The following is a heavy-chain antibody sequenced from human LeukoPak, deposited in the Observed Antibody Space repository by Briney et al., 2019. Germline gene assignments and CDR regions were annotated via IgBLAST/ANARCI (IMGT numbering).Heavy chain of an antibody. J-gene: IGHJ4*02. V-gene: IGHV4-34*01. CDR3: ARHYRLYYYGSGSYLDY. D-gene: IGHD3-10*01. CDR2: INHSGST. Sequence: PSETLSLTCAVYGGSFSGYYWSWIRQPPGKGLEWIGEINHSGSTNYNPSLKSRVTISVDTSKNQFSLKLSSVTAADTAVYYCARHYRLYYYGSGSYLDYWGQGTLVTVSS. CDR1: GGSFSGYY.